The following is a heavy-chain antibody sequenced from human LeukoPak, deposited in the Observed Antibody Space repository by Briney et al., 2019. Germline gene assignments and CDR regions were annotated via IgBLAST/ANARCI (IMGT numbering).Heavy chain of an antibody. CDR3: ASHYYYDSSARTNWFDP. J-gene: IGHJ5*02. Sequence: SGTLSLTCTVSGYSISSGYYWGWIRQPPGKGLEGFGIIYHSGSTCYNPSLKGRVTISVDTSKNKLYLQLSSLTAADTAVYYCASHYYYDSSARTNWFDPWGQGTLVTVSS. CDR2: IYHSGST. CDR1: GYSISSGYY. V-gene: IGHV4-38-2*02. D-gene: IGHD3-22*01.